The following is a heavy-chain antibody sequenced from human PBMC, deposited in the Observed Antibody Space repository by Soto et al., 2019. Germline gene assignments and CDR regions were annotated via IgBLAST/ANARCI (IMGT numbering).Heavy chain of an antibody. Sequence: EVQLVETGGGLVLPGGSLRLSCVVSGFTLSNNSMTWVRQAPGQGLEWVSDLYFYGSANYADAVRGRFTIFKDDSKNTLYLQMTNLRADDTALYSCSRVGTSESFFDYWGQGTLVTVSP. CDR2: LYFYGSA. J-gene: IGHJ4*02. D-gene: IGHD7-27*01. CDR1: GFTLSNNS. CDR3: SRVGTSESFFDY. V-gene: IGHV3-53*02.